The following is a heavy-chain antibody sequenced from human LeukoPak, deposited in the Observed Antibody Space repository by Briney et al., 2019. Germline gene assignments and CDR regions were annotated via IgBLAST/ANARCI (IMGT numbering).Heavy chain of an antibody. CDR2: GDYSGGT. V-gene: IGHV4-39*07. CDR1: GDSFSSVTDY. CDR3: AGERGEEYSSGWYKRNYFDN. J-gene: IGHJ4*02. D-gene: IGHD6-19*01. Sequence: SETLSLTCSVSGDSFSSVTDYWAWIRQPPGKGLGWIASGDYSGGTYYNPSLESRVAISADMSKDQFSLKLTSVTGADTAVYYCAGERGEEYSSGWYKRNYFDNWGQGIRVTVSS.